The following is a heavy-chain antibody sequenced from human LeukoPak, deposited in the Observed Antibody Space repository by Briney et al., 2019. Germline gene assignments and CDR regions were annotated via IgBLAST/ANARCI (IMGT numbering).Heavy chain of an antibody. Sequence: SETLSLTCTVSGYSISSGYYWGWIRQPPGKGLEWIGSIYHSGSTYYNPSLKSRVTISVDTSKHQFSLKLSSVTAADTAVYYCARFYGSGSYYNGGHAFDIWGQGTMVTVSS. CDR1: GYSISSGYY. V-gene: IGHV4-38-2*02. CDR2: IYHSGST. D-gene: IGHD3-10*01. J-gene: IGHJ3*02. CDR3: ARFYGSGSYYNGGHAFDI.